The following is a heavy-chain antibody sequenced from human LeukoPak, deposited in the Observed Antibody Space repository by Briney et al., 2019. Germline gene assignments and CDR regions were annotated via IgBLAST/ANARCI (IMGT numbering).Heavy chain of an antibody. CDR2: IYYRGRT. D-gene: IGHD3-22*01. CDR1: GGSITSSSYY. Sequence: SETLSLTCTVSGGSITSSSYYWGWIRQPPGKGLDWIGSIYYRGRTYYNPSLKSRVTISVDTSKNQFSLKLSSVTAADTAVYYCASTDSSGYKVDYWGQGTLVTVSS. V-gene: IGHV4-39*07. CDR3: ASTDSSGYKVDY. J-gene: IGHJ4*02.